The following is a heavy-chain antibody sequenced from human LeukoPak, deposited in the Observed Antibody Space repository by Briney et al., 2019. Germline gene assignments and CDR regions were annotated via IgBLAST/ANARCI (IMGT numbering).Heavy chain of an antibody. CDR2: IYYSGRT. Sequence: PSETLSLTCTVSGGSINSYYWSWIRQPPGKGLEWIGYIYYSGRTNYNPSLKSRVTISVDTSKNQFSLKLSSVTAADTAVYYCARHYSTYYDILTGYALGWFDPWGQGTLVTVSS. J-gene: IGHJ5*02. CDR1: GGSINSYY. D-gene: IGHD3-9*01. CDR3: ARHYSTYYDILTGYALGWFDP. V-gene: IGHV4-59*08.